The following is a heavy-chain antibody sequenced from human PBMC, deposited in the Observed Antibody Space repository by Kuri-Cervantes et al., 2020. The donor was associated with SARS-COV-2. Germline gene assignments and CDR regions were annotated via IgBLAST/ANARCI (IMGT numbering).Heavy chain of an antibody. J-gene: IGHJ4*02. CDR3: ARGVGYTQPFDS. CDR1: GFTFSSYG. V-gene: IGHV3-33*01. Sequence: GGSLRLSCAASGFTFSSYGMHWVRQAPGKGLEWVAVIWYDGSNKYYADSVKGRFTISRDNSKNTLYLQMSSLRAEDTAVFYCARGVGYTQPFDSWGQGTLVTVSS. D-gene: IGHD2-8*02. CDR2: IWYDGSNK.